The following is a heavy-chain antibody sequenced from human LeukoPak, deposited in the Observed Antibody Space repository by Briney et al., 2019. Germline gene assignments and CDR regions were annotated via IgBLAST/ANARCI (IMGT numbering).Heavy chain of an antibody. CDR1: GFTFSSYA. V-gene: IGHV3-23*01. J-gene: IGHJ4*02. CDR3: AKGGSPSCYSSSGY. Sequence: GGSLRLSCAASGFTFSSYAMSWVRQAPGKGLEWVSAISGSGGSTYYADSVKGRFTISRDNSKNTLYLQMNSLRAEDTAVYYCAKGGSPSCYSSSGYWGQGTLVTVSS. D-gene: IGHD2-2*01. CDR2: ISGSGGST.